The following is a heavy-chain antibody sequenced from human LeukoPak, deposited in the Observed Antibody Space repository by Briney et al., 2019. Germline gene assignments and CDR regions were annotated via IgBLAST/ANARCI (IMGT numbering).Heavy chain of an antibody. Sequence: SETLSLTCTVSGGSISSGDYYWSWIRQPPGKGLEWIGYIYYSGSTYYNPSLKSRVTISVDTSKNQFSLKLSSVTAADTAVYYCAREPYYYDSSGYPRDCWGQGTLVTVSS. CDR1: GGSISSGDYY. CDR3: AREPYYYDSSGYPRDC. J-gene: IGHJ4*02. D-gene: IGHD3-22*01. CDR2: IYYSGST. V-gene: IGHV4-30-4*01.